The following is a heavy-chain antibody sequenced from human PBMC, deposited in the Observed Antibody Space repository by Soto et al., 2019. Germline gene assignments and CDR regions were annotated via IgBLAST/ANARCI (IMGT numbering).Heavy chain of an antibody. CDR3: ARTEDGGRSKTPAGWFDT. V-gene: IGHV2-26*01. J-gene: IGHJ5*02. CDR1: GFSISNTKMG. D-gene: IGHD2-15*01. Sequence: QVTLKESGPVLVKPTETLTLTCTVSGFSISNTKMGVSWFRQPPGKALEWLAHIFSNDETRVSTSLKSRLTITKDTSKSLVVLIMTNMDPVDTATYSCARTEDGGRSKTPAGWFDTWGQGTLVTVSS. CDR2: IFSNDET.